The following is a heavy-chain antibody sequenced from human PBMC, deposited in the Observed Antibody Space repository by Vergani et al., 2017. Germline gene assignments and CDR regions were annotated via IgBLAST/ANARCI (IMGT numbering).Heavy chain of an antibody. D-gene: IGHD1-1*01. CDR3: GRGSDNYN. CDR1: EVSVSKYA. CDR2: IKNDGGKS. J-gene: IGHJ4*02. V-gene: IGHV3-23*01. Sequence: EMQLLESGGGLVQPGGSLRLSCVTSEVSVSKYAMSWVRQTPGKGLEWVSTIKNDGGKSHYADFVKGRFAISRDNSRNTLYLQMNSLRVEDTAVYYCGRGSDNYNWGQGALVTV.